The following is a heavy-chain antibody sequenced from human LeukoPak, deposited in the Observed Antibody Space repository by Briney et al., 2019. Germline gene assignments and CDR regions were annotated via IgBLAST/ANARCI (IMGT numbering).Heavy chain of an antibody. J-gene: IGHJ5*02. D-gene: IGHD2-8*02. Sequence: PSETLSLTCTVSGGSVSSGSYYWGWFRQPPGKGLEWIGYISYGGSTNYNPSLKSRVTISVDTSKTQFSLKLSSVTAADTAVYYCARRTGDWFDPWGQGTLVTVSS. CDR3: ARRTGDWFDP. V-gene: IGHV4-61*01. CDR1: GGSVSSGSYY. CDR2: ISYGGST.